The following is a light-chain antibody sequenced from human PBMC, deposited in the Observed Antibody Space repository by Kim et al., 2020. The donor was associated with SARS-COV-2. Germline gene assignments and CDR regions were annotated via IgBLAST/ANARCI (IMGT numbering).Light chain of an antibody. CDR3: QQYSTSSWT. CDR2: KAS. J-gene: IGKJ1*01. Sequence: ASVGARVTITCRASQAIDTWLVWYQQKSGKAPKLLISKASTLETGVPSRFSGGGSGTEFTLTINNLQPDDFATYFCQQYSTSSWTFGQGTKVDIK. V-gene: IGKV1-5*03. CDR1: QAIDTW.